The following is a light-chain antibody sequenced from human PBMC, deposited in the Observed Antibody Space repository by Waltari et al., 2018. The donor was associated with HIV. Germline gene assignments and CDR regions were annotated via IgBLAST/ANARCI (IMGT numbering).Light chain of an antibody. CDR2: EVS. J-gene: IGLJ2*01. Sequence: QSALTQPPSASGSPGQSVTIACTGTSSDVGGYDHVSWYQQHPGKAPKLMIYEVSKRPSGVPDRFSGSKSGNTASLTVSGLQAEDEADYYCSSFAGTNNLVFGGGTKLTVL. V-gene: IGLV2-8*01. CDR3: SSFAGTNNLV. CDR1: SSDVGGYDH.